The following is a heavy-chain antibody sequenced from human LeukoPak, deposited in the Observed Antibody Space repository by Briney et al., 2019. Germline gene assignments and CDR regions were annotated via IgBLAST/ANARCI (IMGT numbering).Heavy chain of an antibody. CDR1: GFTFSSYS. CDR3: AKAIAAPVWYFDL. D-gene: IGHD6-13*01. CDR2: ISGSGSTI. V-gene: IGHV3-48*01. Sequence: GGSLRLSCAASGFTFSSYSMNWVRQAPGKGLEWVSYISGSGSTIYYADSVKGRFTISRDNSRNTLYLQMNTLRAEDTAVYYCAKAIAAPVWYFDLWGRGTLVTVSS. J-gene: IGHJ2*01.